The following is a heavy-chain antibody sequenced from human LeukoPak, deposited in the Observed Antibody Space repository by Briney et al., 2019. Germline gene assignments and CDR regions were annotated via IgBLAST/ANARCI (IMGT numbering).Heavy chain of an antibody. J-gene: IGHJ4*02. D-gene: IGHD5-18*01. Sequence: GASVKVSCKASGYTFTGYYMHWVRQAPGQGLEWMGWISAYNGNTNYAQKLQGRVTMTTDTSTSTAYMELRSLRSDDTAVYYCARDMGRVDTAMANHPHCFDYWGQGTLVTVSS. CDR3: ARDMGRVDTAMANHPHCFDY. CDR1: GYTFTGYY. CDR2: ISAYNGNT. V-gene: IGHV1-18*04.